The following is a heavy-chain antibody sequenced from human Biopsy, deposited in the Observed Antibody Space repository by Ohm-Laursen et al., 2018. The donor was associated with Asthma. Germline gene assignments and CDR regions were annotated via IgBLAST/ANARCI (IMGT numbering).Heavy chain of an antibody. D-gene: IGHD2-8*01. CDR1: GGSLGSGPYY. V-gene: IGHV4-31*03. Sequence: SETLSLTCTVSGGSLGSGPYYWSWVRQHPGKGLEWIGYINYSGSTFYSPSLESRVTISVDTSKNQFSLKLSSVTAADTAVYYCARDLSGYCTSSACYGFDYWGQGTLVTVSS. CDR3: ARDLSGYCTSSACYGFDY. J-gene: IGHJ4*02. CDR2: INYSGST.